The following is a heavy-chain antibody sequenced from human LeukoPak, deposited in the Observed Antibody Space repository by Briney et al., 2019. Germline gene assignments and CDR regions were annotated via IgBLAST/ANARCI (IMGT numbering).Heavy chain of an antibody. V-gene: IGHV4-34*01. J-gene: IGHJ4*02. D-gene: IGHD1-1*01. CDR1: GGSFSGYY. CDR3: ARGGMERPFDY. CDR2: INHSGST. Sequence: SETLSLTCAVYGGSFSGYYWSWIRQPPGKGLEWIGEINHSGSTNYNPSLKSRVTISVDTSKNQFSLKLGSVTAADTAVYYCARGGMERPFDYWGQGTLVTVSS.